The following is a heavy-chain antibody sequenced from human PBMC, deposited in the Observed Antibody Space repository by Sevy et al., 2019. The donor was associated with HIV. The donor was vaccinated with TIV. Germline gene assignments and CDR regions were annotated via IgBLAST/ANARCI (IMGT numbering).Heavy chain of an antibody. Sequence: GGSLRLSCAASGFTFDDYAMHWVRQAPGKGLEWVSGISWNSGSIGYADSLKGRFTISRDNAKNSLYLQVNSLRAEDTAWYYCAKEIGLAPLGYCSGGSCDWAFDIWGQGTIVTVSS. CDR1: GFTFDDYA. CDR2: ISWNSGSI. J-gene: IGHJ3*02. CDR3: AKEIGLAPLGYCSGGSCDWAFDI. D-gene: IGHD2-15*01. V-gene: IGHV3-9*01.